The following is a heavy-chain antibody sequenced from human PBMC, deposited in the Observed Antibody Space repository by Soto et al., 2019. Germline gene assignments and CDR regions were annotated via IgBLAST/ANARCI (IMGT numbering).Heavy chain of an antibody. J-gene: IGHJ4*02. Sequence: EVQLVESGGGLVQPGGSLRLSCAASGFTFSDHYMDWVRQAPGKGLEWVGRTRNKANSYTTEYAASVKGRFTISRDDSKNSLYLQMNSLKTEDTAVYYCTACGGSFYSFDYWGQGTLVTVSS. CDR2: TRNKANSYTT. V-gene: IGHV3-72*01. CDR1: GFTFSDHY. D-gene: IGHD3-22*01. CDR3: TACGGSFYSFDY.